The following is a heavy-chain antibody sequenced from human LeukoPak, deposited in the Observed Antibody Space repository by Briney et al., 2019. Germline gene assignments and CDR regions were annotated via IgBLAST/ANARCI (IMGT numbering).Heavy chain of an antibody. CDR3: ARVNEGGISTLRYYYYYYYMDV. V-gene: IGHV1-18*01. J-gene: IGHJ6*03. CDR1: GYIFTNYG. D-gene: IGHD2-8*02. CDR2: ISAYSGDA. Sequence: ASVKVSCKASGYIFTNYGISWVRQAPGQGLEWMGWISAYSGDANYAQNLQGRVTMTTDTSTSTAYMELRSLRSDDTAVYYCARVNEGGISTLRYYYYYYYMDVWGKGTTVTVSS.